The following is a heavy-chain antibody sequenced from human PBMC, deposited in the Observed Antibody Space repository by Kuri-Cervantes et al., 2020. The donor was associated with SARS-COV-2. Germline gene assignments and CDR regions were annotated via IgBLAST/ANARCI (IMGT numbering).Heavy chain of an antibody. V-gene: IGHV3-23*01. D-gene: IGHD4-17*01. CDR2: ISGSGTCT. CDR3: ARSPGDGDYDPFDY. J-gene: IGHJ4*02. CDR1: GFTFSNYA. Sequence: GGSLRLSCTASGFTFSNYAMNWVRQAPGKGLEWGSTISGSGTCTCYADSVKGRFIISRDNAKNSLYLQMNSLRAEDTAVYYCARSPGDGDYDPFDYWGQGTLVTVSS.